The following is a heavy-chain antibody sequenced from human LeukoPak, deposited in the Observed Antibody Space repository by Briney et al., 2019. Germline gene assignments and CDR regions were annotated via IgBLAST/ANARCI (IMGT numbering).Heavy chain of an antibody. V-gene: IGHV3-23*01. Sequence: GGSLRLSCAASGFTFTHYAMSWVREAPGKGVEWVSSISSSGGSTYYADSVKGRFTISRDDSKNTLYVQMNSLRAEDTAVYYCAKVRTGHYFDYWGQGTLVTVSS. D-gene: IGHD3/OR15-3a*01. J-gene: IGHJ4*02. CDR1: GFTFTHYA. CDR3: AKVRTGHYFDY. CDR2: ISSSGGST.